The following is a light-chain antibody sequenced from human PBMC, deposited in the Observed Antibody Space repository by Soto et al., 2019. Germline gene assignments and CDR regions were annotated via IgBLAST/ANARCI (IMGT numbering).Light chain of an antibody. CDR1: QSISSW. CDR2: DAS. CDR3: QQYNSYSRT. J-gene: IGKJ1*01. V-gene: IGKV1-5*01. Sequence: DIQMTQSPSTLSASVGYRVTITCRASQSISSWFAWYQQKPGKAPKLLIYDASSLEIGVPSRFSGSGSGTEFTLTISSLQPDDFATYYCQQYNSYSRTFGQGTKVDI.